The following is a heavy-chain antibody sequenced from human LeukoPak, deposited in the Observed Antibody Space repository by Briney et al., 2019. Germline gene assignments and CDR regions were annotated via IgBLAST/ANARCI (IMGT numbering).Heavy chain of an antibody. D-gene: IGHD5-18*01. CDR2: ISDNGGST. CDR3: ASKRGYSYGYDY. CDR1: GFILRSYA. V-gene: IGHV3-64*04. J-gene: IGHJ4*02. Sequence: GGSLRLSCSASGFILRSYAMHWVRQAPGKGLEYVSRISDNGGSTYYADSVKGRFTISIDNSKNTLYLQMNSLRAEDTAVYYCASKRGYSYGYDYWGQGTLVTVSS.